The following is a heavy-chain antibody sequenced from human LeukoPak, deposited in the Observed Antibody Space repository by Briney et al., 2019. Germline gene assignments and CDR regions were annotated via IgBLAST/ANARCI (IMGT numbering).Heavy chain of an antibody. Sequence: GASVKVSCKASGYTFTSYGISWVRQAPGQGLEWMGWISAYNDNTNFAQKLQGRVTMTTDTSTSTAYMELRSLRSDDTAVYYCARDAVVWFGEFPRPYYFDYWGQGTLVTVSS. CDR1: GYTFTSYG. D-gene: IGHD3-10*01. CDR3: ARDAVVWFGEFPRPYYFDY. V-gene: IGHV1-18*01. CDR2: ISAYNDNT. J-gene: IGHJ4*02.